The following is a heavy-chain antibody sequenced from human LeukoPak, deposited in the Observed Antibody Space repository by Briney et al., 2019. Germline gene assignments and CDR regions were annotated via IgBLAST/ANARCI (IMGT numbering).Heavy chain of an antibody. CDR2: ISNNSSHI. Sequence: GGSLRLSCAASGFTFSSYSMNWVRQAPGKGLEWVSFISNNSSHIYYEDSMKGRFTISRDNAKSSLYLQMDNLRDEDTAVYYCARAYLDTAMVQAGYWGQGTLVTVSS. CDR1: GFTFSSYS. J-gene: IGHJ4*02. V-gene: IGHV3-21*06. D-gene: IGHD5-18*01. CDR3: ARAYLDTAMVQAGY.